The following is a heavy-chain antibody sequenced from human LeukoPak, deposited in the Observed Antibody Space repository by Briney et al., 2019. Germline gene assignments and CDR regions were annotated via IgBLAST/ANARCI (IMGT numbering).Heavy chain of an antibody. CDR2: ISGSGGST. D-gene: IGHD6-19*01. J-gene: IGHJ4*02. Sequence: GGSLRLSCAASGFTFSSYAMSWVRQAPGKGLEWVSAISGSGGSTYYADSVKGRFTISRDNAKNSVYLQMNSLRDEDTAVYYCAREMGVAVASYYFDYWGQGTLVTVSS. CDR1: GFTFSSYA. V-gene: IGHV3-23*01. CDR3: AREMGVAVASYYFDY.